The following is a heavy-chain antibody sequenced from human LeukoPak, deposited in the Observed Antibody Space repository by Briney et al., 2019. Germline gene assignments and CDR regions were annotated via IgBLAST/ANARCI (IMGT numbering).Heavy chain of an antibody. CDR2: INHSGST. D-gene: IGHD1-26*01. CDR1: GGSFSGYY. V-gene: IGHV4-34*01. J-gene: IGHJ4*02. Sequence: SETLSLTCAVYGGSFSGYYWSWIRQPPGKGLEWIGEINHSGSTTYNPSLKSRVTISVDTSKNQFSLKLNSVTAADTAVYYCARLYSGSYIYWGQGTLVTVSS. CDR3: ARLYSGSYIY.